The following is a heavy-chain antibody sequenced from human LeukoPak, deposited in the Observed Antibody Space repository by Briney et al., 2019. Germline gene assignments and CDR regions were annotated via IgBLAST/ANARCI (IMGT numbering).Heavy chain of an antibody. CDR3: ARDLSVVVTAISDY. V-gene: IGHV3-30-3*01. Sequence: GGSLRLSCAASGFTFSSYAMSWVRQAPGKGLEWVAVISYDGSNKYYADSVKGRFTISRDNSKNTLYLQMNSLRAEDTAVYYCARDLSVVVTAISDYWGQGTLVTVSS. D-gene: IGHD2-21*02. CDR2: ISYDGSNK. CDR1: GFTFSSYA. J-gene: IGHJ4*02.